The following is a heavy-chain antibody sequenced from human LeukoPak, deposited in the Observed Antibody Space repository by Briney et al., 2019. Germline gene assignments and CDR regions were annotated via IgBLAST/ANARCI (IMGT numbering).Heavy chain of an antibody. J-gene: IGHJ4*02. CDR1: GFTFSSYE. D-gene: IGHD3-22*01. V-gene: IGHV3-48*03. CDR2: ISSSGSTI. CDR3: ARDNYDSSTPYYFDY. Sequence: GGSLRLSCAASGFTFSSYEMNWVRQAPGKGLEWVSYISSSGSTIYYADSVKGRFTISRDNAKNSLYLQMNSLRAEDTAVYYCARDNYDSSTPYYFDYWGQGTLVTVSS.